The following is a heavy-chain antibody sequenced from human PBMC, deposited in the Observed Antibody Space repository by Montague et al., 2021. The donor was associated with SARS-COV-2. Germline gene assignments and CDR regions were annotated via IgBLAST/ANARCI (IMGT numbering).Heavy chain of an antibody. CDR1: GFIASSNY. CDR3: ARTLYERGGMDV. CDR2: IYSGGST. D-gene: IGHD3-3*01. V-gene: IGHV3-53*04. Sequence: SLRLSCAASGFIASSNYMSWVRQAPGKGLEWVSVIYSGGSTFYADSVKGRFTISRHNSKNTLYLQMNSLRPEDTAVYYCARTLYERGGMDVWGQGTTVTVSS. J-gene: IGHJ6*02.